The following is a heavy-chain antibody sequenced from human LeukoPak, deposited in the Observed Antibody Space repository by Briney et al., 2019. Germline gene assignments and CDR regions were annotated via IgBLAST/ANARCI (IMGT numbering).Heavy chain of an antibody. V-gene: IGHV3-7*01. D-gene: IGHD1-14*01. CDR2: IKQDGSDK. CDR1: GFTFTKYW. Sequence: GDPLRLSCAASGFTFTKYWMTWVRQAPGKGLEWVGNIKQDGSDKNYMDSVKGRFTISRDNTKNSVYLQMSSLRAEDTAVYYCAREVWGPEYWGQGTLVTVSS. CDR3: AREVWGPEY. J-gene: IGHJ4*02.